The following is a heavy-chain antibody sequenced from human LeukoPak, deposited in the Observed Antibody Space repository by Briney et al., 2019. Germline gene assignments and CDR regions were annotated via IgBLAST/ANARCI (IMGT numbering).Heavy chain of an antibody. CDR3: ARGSRIVGAPRYFDY. Sequence: SVKVSCKASGGTFSSYAISWVRQAPGQGLEWMGGIIPIFGTANYAQKFQGRVTITADKSTSTAYMELSSLRSEDTAVYYCARGSRIVGAPRYFDYWGQGTLVTASS. CDR1: GGTFSSYA. D-gene: IGHD1-26*01. V-gene: IGHV1-69*06. J-gene: IGHJ4*02. CDR2: IIPIFGTA.